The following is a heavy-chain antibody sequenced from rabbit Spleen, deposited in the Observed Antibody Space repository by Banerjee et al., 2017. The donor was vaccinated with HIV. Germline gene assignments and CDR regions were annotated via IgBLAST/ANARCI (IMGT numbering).Heavy chain of an antibody. CDR3: ARNGAGSNFAFKL. CDR2: IDPVFGST. J-gene: IGHJ4*01. V-gene: IGHV1S47*01. Sequence: QEQLVESGGGLIQPGGSLKLSCKASGFDFNNYGVSWVRQAPGKGLEWIGYIDPVFGSTYYASWVNGRFTISSHNAQNTLYLQLNSLTAADTATYFCARNGAGSNFAFKLWGPGTLVTVS. D-gene: IGHD4-2*01. CDR1: GFDFNNYG.